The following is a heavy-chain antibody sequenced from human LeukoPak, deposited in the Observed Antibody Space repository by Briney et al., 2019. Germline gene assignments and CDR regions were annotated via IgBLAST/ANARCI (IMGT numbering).Heavy chain of an antibody. D-gene: IGHD3-22*01. CDR3: AGGLMIVVYADAFDI. CDR2: TYTGAYI. V-gene: IGHV4-61*02. J-gene: IGHJ3*02. CDR1: GDSISSGNYY. Sequence: SETLSLTCTVSGDSISSGNYYWSWLRQPAGKGLEWIGRTYTGAYINYNPSLKSRVTISVDTSKNQFSLKLSSVTAADTAVYYCAGGLMIVVYADAFDIWGQGTMVTVSS.